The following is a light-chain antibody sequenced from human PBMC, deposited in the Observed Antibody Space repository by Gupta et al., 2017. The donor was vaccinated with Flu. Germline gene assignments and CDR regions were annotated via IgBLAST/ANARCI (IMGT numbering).Light chain of an antibody. CDR1: SSDVGGYNY. V-gene: IGLV2-14*01. CDR3: SSYTSSSTPYV. Sequence: HSALTQPAAVSWSPGQSITISCTGTSSDVGGYNYVSWYQQHPGKTPKLMIYEVSNRPSGVSTRFSGSKSGNTASLTISGLQAEDEADYYCSSYTSSSTPYVFGTGTKVTVL. J-gene: IGLJ1*01. CDR2: EVS.